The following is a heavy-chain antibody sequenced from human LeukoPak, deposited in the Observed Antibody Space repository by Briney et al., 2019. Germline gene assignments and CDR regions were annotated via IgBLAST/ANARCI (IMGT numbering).Heavy chain of an antibody. CDR3: ARSGAGRLYYYYMDV. J-gene: IGHJ6*03. CDR1: GGTFSSYT. V-gene: IGHV1-69*16. CDR2: IIPILGTA. D-gene: IGHD6-6*01. Sequence: GASVKVSCKAPGGTFSSYTISWVRQAPGQGLEWMGGIIPILGTANYAEKFQGRVTITTDASTTTAYMELSSLKSDDTAVYYCARSGAGRLYYYYMDVWGKGTTVTVSS.